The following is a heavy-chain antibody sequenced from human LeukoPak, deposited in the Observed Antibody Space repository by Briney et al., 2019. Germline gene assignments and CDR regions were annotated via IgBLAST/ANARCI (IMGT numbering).Heavy chain of an antibody. Sequence: GGSLRLSCEPSGITFSTSDMHWVRQAPGKGLEWVSVIGTAGDTYYADSVKGRFTISRENAKNSLYLQMNSLRAGDTAVYYCARGSVRVGMDVWGQGTTVTVSS. D-gene: IGHD6-13*01. CDR3: ARGSVRVGMDV. J-gene: IGHJ6*02. CDR2: IGTAGDT. V-gene: IGHV3-13*01. CDR1: GITFSTSD.